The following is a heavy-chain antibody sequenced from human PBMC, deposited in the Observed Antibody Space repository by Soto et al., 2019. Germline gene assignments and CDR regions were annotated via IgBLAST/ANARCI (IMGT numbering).Heavy chain of an antibody. J-gene: IGHJ5*02. CDR1: GGTFSSYA. D-gene: IGHD6-13*01. CDR2: IIPIFGTA. CDR3: ARDPGYSSSWIGCFDP. Sequence: ASVEVSCKASGGTFSSYAISWVRQAPGQGLEWMGGIIPIFGTANYAQKFQGRVTITADESTSTAYMELSSLRSEDTAVYYCARDPGYSSSWIGCFDPWGQGTLVTVSS. V-gene: IGHV1-69*13.